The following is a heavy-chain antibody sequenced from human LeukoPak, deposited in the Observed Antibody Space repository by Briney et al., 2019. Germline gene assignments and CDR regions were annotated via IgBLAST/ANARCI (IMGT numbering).Heavy chain of an antibody. V-gene: IGHV1-69*13. CDR1: GGTFSSYA. CDR3: ARSGVVPAARGLFDY. D-gene: IGHD2-2*01. CDR2: IIPIFGTA. J-gene: IGHJ4*02. Sequence: SVKVSCKASGGTFSSYAISWVRQAPGQGLEWMGGIIPIFGTANYAQKFQGRVTITADESTSTAYMELSSLRSEDTAVYYCARSGVVPAARGLFDYWGQGTLVTVSS.